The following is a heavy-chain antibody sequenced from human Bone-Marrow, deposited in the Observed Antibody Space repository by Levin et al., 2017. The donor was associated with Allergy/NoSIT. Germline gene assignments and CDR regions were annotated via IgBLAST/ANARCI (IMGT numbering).Heavy chain of an antibody. D-gene: IGHD3-22*01. CDR3: ATEGPTEDYYDTSPPSYFES. J-gene: IGHJ4*02. Sequence: MTGGSLRLSCRASGFTFSSYTMNWVRQAPGKGLEWVSSISWSSSYIYSADSVKGRFTISRDNANNSLFLHMNSLRAEDTAIYYCATEGPTEDYYDTSPPSYFESWGQGTLVTVSS. V-gene: IGHV3-21*01. CDR2: ISWSSSYI. CDR1: GFTFSSYT.